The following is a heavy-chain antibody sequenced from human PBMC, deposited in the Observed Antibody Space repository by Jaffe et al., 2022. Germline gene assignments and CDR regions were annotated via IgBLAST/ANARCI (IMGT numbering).Heavy chain of an antibody. CDR2: ISSSGSTI. CDR3: AREAYGSGWPDGAFDI. Sequence: EVQLVESGGGLVQPGGSLRLSCAASGFTFSSYEMNWVRQAPGKGLEWVSYISSSGSTIYYADSVKGRFTISRDNAKNSLYLQMNSLRAEDTAVYYCAREAYGSGWPDGAFDIWGQGTMVTVSS. V-gene: IGHV3-48*03. D-gene: IGHD6-19*01. CDR1: GFTFSSYE. J-gene: IGHJ3*02.